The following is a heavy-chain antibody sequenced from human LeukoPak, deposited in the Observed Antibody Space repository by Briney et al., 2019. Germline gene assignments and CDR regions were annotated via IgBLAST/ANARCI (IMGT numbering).Heavy chain of an antibody. J-gene: IGHJ3*02. CDR3: ARLYYYDTNRIFDI. CDR1: GGSISSSTYF. D-gene: IGHD3-22*01. CDR2: IYYSGTT. Sequence: PSETLSLTCTVSGGSISSSTYFWNWVRQHPGKGLEWIGYIYYSGTTSYNPSLDSRIIMSLDMSKNQFSLRLSSVTAADTAVYYCARLYYYDTNRIFDIWGQGTMVTVSS. V-gene: IGHV4-31*03.